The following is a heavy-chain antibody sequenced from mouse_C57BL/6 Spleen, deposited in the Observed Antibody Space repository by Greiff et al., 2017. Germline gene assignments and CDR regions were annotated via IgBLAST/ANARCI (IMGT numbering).Heavy chain of an antibody. D-gene: IGHD1-1*01. V-gene: IGHV1-50*01. CDR3: ARGRITTVVAHDY. CDR1: GYTFTSYW. J-gene: IGHJ2*01. Sequence: QVQLQQPGAELVKPGASVKLSCKASGYTFTSYWMQWVKQRPGQGLEWIGEIDPSDSYTNYNQKFKGKATLTVDTSSSTAYMQRSSLTSEDSAVYYCARGRITTVVAHDYWGQGTTLTVSS. CDR2: IDPSDSYT.